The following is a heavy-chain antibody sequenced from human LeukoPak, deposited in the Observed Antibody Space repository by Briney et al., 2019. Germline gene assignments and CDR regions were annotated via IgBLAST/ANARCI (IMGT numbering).Heavy chain of an antibody. J-gene: IGHJ4*01. CDR3: AKFNGWELAEYYLDY. CDR1: GFIFSDYA. Sequence: RPGESLRLSCAASGFIFSDYAMSWVRQAPGKGXXXXXXXXKSGDYTHDTESVKGRFTISRDNSKNTLYLQMSGLRAEDTAIYYCAKFNGWELAEYYLDYWGHGTLVTVSS. V-gene: IGHV3-23*01. CDR2: XXKSGDYT. D-gene: IGHD1-26*01.